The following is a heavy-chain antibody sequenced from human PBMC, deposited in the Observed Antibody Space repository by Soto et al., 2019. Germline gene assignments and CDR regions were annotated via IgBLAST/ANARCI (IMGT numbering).Heavy chain of an antibody. D-gene: IGHD1-1*01. V-gene: IGHV1-18*01. Sequence: QVHLVQSGAEVKKPGASVKVSCKGSGYGFTTYGITWVRQAPGQGLEWMAWISAHNGNTNYAQKFQGRVTVTRDTSTNTAYMALRSLRSDDTAVYYCARGRYGDYWGQGALVTVSS. CDR3: ARGRYGDY. CDR2: ISAHNGNT. J-gene: IGHJ4*02. CDR1: GYGFTTYG.